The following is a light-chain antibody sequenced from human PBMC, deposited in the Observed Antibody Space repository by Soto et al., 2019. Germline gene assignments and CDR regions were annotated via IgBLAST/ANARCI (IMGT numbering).Light chain of an antibody. CDR1: QSGRWK. Sequence: TQSTATLSVSSGGGATLSCRARQSGRWKLGWYQQKPGQAPRLLIYGASCRGGGISERFGGSGSGTDFTLTIDRLESEDFAVYCCQQYGDLPCTFGQGTKVDIK. J-gene: IGKJ1*01. CDR2: GAS. V-gene: IGKV3-20*01. CDR3: QQYGDLPCT.